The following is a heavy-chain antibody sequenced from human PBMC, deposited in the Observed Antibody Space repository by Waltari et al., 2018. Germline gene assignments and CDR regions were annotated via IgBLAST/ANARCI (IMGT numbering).Heavy chain of an antibody. CDR1: GYTFTGYY. CDR2: VNPNSGGT. CDR3: ARDKGGGSYYFDY. D-gene: IGHD1-26*01. V-gene: IGHV1-2*06. Sequence: QVQLVQSGAEVKKPGASVKVSCKASGYTFTGYYMHWVRQAPGQGLEWMGRVNPNSGGTNYAQKFQGRVTRTRDTSISTAYMELSRLRSDDTAVYYCARDKGGGSYYFDYWGQGTLVTVSS. J-gene: IGHJ4*02.